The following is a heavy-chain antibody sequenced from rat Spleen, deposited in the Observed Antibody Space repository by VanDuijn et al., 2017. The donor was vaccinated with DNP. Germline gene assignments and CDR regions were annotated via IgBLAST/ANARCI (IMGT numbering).Heavy chain of an antibody. Sequence: EVQLQESGPGLVKPSQSLSLTCSVTGYSIPSNYWGWLRKFPGNKMEWIGHISYSGTTSYHPSLKSRISITRDTSKNQFFLQVNSVTTEDMATYYCARYSLIPRVWDYWGQGVMVTVSS. D-gene: IGHD1-4*01. CDR2: ISYSGTT. V-gene: IGHV3-1*01. CDR1: GYSIPSNY. J-gene: IGHJ2*01. CDR3: ARYSLIPRVWDY.